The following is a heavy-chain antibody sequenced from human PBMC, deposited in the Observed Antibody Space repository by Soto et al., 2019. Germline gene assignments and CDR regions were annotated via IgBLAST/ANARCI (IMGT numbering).Heavy chain of an antibody. CDR1: GGTFSSYA. V-gene: IGHV1-69*12. D-gene: IGHD3-16*01. CDR2: VIPLFGTA. J-gene: IGHJ4*02. CDR3: ARGQTGGGWGSYLDY. Sequence: QVQLVQSGAAVKKPGSSVKVSCKASGGTFSSYAIDWVRQAPGQGLEWMGGVIPLFGTADYAQKFQGRVTTTADESTSTAYMELSSLRSEDTAVYFCARGQTGGGWGSYLDYWGQGTRVTVSS.